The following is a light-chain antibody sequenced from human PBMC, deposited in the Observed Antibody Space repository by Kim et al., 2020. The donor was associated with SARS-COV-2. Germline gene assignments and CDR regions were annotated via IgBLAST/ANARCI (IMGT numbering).Light chain of an antibody. J-gene: IGLJ3*02. CDR1: TGAVNAAHF. V-gene: IGLV7-46*01. Sequence: GGTVTLRCGSSTGAVNAAHFPYWFQQRPGQAPLTLIHDTRNRRPWTPARFSGSLVGGKAALTLSGAQPGGEADYYCLLLYTSTWVFCGGAKLTVL. CDR3: LLLYTSTWV. CDR2: DTR.